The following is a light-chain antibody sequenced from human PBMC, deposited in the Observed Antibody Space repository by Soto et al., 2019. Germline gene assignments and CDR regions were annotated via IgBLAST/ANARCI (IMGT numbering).Light chain of an antibody. CDR1: QSVSSSY. J-gene: IGKJ1*01. CDR3: QQYGSPLT. V-gene: IGKV3-20*01. Sequence: EIVLTQSPGTLSLSPGERATLSCRASQSVSSSYLAWYQQKPCQAPRLLIYGASSRATGIPDRFSGSGSGTDFTLTISRLEPEDFAVYYCQQYGSPLTFGQGTKVDIK. CDR2: GAS.